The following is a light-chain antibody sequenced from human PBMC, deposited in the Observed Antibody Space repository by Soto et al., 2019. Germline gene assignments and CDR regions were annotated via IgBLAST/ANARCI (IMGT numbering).Light chain of an antibody. CDR3: QQRSHWPT. CDR1: QSVSSY. Sequence: EIVLTQSPATLSLSPGERATLSFRAGQSVSSYLAWYQQKPGQAPRLLIYDASNRATGIPARFSGSGSGTDFTLTISSLEPEDFAVYYCQQRSHWPTFGPGTKVDIK. J-gene: IGKJ3*01. V-gene: IGKV3-11*01. CDR2: DAS.